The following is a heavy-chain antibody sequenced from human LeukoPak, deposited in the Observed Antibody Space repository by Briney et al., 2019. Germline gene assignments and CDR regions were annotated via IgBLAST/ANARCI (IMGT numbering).Heavy chain of an antibody. Sequence: PSETLSLTCTVSGGSISRSHWSWLRQPAGKGLEWIGHIYTSGSTNYNPSLEGRVTLSVDMSKNQISLRLQYVTAADTAVYFCARAHYYGSGSSFIDYWGQGTLVTVSS. V-gene: IGHV4-4*07. CDR2: IYTSGST. J-gene: IGHJ4*02. D-gene: IGHD3-10*01. CDR3: ARAHYYGSGSSFIDY. CDR1: GGSISRSH.